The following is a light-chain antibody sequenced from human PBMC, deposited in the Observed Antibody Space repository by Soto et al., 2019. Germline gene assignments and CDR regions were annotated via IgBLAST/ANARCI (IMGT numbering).Light chain of an antibody. V-gene: IGLV1-40*01. J-gene: IGLJ2*01. CDR2: GNF. CDR1: ASNIGASYD. Sequence: QSVLTQPPSVSGAPGQRVTISCAGSASNIGASYDVHWYQQVPGTAPKLLIYGNFNRPSGVPDRFSGSKSGTSASLAITGLQAEDEADYYCCSYAGSVTNVVFGGGTKVTVL. CDR3: CSYAGSVTNVV.